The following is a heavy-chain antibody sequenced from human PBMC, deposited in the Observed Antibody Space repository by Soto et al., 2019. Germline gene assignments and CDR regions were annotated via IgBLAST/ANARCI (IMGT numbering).Heavy chain of an antibody. CDR3: ARDGSFYSGRYLGFFDY. CDR2: TYYRSKWYS. Sequence: PSQTLSLTCAISGDGVSSNSAAWNWIRQSPSRGLEWLGRTYYRSKWYSDYAVSVKSRIIINPDTSKNQFSLQLNSVTPEDTAVYYCARDGSFYSGRYLGFFDYWGQGTLVTVSS. V-gene: IGHV6-1*01. D-gene: IGHD1-26*01. CDR1: GDGVSSNSAA. J-gene: IGHJ4*02.